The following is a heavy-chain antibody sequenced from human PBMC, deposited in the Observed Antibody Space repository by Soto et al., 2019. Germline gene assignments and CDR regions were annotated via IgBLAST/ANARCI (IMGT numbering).Heavy chain of an antibody. CDR2: MYYSGTT. V-gene: IGHV4-39*01. CDR1: GGSISSSSYY. J-gene: IGHJ4*02. D-gene: IGHD1-20*01. CDR3: ARHRPVYGIILTPGEFDY. Sequence: SETLSLTCTVSGGSISSSSYYWGWIRQPPGKGLEWIATMYYSGTTYYNPSLKSRVTMSVDTSNNEFSVRLSSVTAADTAVYYCARHRPVYGIILTPGEFDYWGQGTLVTVSS.